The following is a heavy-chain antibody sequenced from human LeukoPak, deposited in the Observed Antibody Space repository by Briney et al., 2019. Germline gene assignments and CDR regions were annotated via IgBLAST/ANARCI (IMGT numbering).Heavy chain of an antibody. D-gene: IGHD3-3*01. CDR1: EFTFSSYN. J-gene: IGHJ4*02. CDR3: AREPFWSGYYSNLHFDY. CDR2: ISGSGKYI. V-gene: IGHV3-21*01. Sequence: GGSLRLSCAASEFTFSSYNMNWVRQAPGKGLEWVSCISGSGKYIYYADSVKGRFTITRDNAKNSLYLQMNSLRAEDTAVYYCAREPFWSGYYSNLHFDYWGQGTLVTVSS.